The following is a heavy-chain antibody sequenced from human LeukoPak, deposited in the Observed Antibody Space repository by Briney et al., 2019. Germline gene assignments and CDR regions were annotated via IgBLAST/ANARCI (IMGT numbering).Heavy chain of an antibody. CDR3: ARDGSLNTNFDY. V-gene: IGHV3-7*01. Sequence: GGSLRLSCAASGFTFRNYWMGWVRQAPGKGLEWVANTKPDGSAEYYADSVRGRFTTSRDNANNLLYLQMNRLRAGDTAVYYCARDGSLNTNFDYWGQGTLVTVPS. CDR1: GFTFRNYW. J-gene: IGHJ4*02. CDR2: TKPDGSAE. D-gene: IGHD2-15*01.